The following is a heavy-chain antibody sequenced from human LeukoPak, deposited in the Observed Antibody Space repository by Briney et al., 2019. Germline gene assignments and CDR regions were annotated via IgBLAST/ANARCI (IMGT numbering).Heavy chain of an antibody. Sequence: TSVKVSCKATGFTFTSSAVQGLRQARGQPRAWIGWIVVGSHNTNYAKRLQERVTITRDMSTSTAYIELSSLRSEDTAVYYCAAGPAAAGTLPFDYWGQGTLVTVSS. CDR1: GFTFTSSA. J-gene: IGHJ4*02. V-gene: IGHV1-58*01. CDR3: AAGPAAAGTLPFDY. D-gene: IGHD6-13*01. CDR2: IVVGSHNT.